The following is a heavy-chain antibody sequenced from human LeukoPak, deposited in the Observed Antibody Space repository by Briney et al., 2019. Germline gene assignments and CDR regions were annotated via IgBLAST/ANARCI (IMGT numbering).Heavy chain of an antibody. CDR2: ISGYNGNT. D-gene: IGHD2-8*01. J-gene: IGHJ5*02. CDR3: ARKWSTRFDP. V-gene: IGHV1-18*01. Sequence: ASVKVSCKASGYTFTSYGISWVRQAPGQGLEWMGWISGYNGNTNYAQKFQGRVTMTTDTSTGTAYMELRSLRSDDTAVYYCARKWSTRFDPWGQGTLVTVSS. CDR1: GYTFTSYG.